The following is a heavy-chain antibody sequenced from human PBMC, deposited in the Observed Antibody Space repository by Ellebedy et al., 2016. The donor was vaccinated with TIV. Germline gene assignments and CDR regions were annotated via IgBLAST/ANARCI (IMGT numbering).Heavy chain of an antibody. CDR1: GFSVSTTY. J-gene: IGHJ4*02. D-gene: IGHD1-14*01. CDR2: IYAGGST. CDR3: ARGNTIPGPEPLDY. V-gene: IGHV3-66*01. Sequence: LSLTCAASGFSVSTTYMKWVRQAPGKGLEWVSVIYAGGSTFYAASVKGRFTISSDNSKNTLYLQMNRLRAEDTAMYYFARGNTIPGPEPLDYWGQGTLITVSS.